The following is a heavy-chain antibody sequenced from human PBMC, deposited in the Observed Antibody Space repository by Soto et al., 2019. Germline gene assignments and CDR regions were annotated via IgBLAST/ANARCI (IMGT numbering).Heavy chain of an antibody. CDR3: ARGPHPYYDFWSASGSQTYYYYGMDV. Sequence: ASVKVSFKASGGTFSSYAISWVRQAPGQGLEWMGGIIPIFGTANYAQKFQGRVTITADKSTSTAYMELSSLRSEDTAVYYCARGPHPYYDFWSASGSQTYYYYGMDVWGQGTTVTVSS. V-gene: IGHV1-69*06. CDR1: GGTFSSYA. D-gene: IGHD3-3*01. CDR2: IIPIFGTA. J-gene: IGHJ6*02.